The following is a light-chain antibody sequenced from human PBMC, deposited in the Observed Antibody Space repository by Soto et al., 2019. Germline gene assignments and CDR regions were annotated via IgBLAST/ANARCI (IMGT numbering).Light chain of an antibody. Sequence: DIQMTQSPSTLSASVGDRVTITCRASESINTWLAWYQQKTGKAPTLLLYGASSLESGVPSRFSGSGSWTEFTLTISSLHPDDFATYDCHQHKTYSRTFGQGTKVEIK. J-gene: IGKJ1*01. CDR2: GAS. CDR1: ESINTW. V-gene: IGKV1-5*03. CDR3: HQHKTYSRT.